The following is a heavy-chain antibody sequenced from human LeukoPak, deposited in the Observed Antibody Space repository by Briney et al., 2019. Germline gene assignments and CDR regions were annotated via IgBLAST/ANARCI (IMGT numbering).Heavy chain of an antibody. Sequence: ASVKVSCKASGYTFNSFGISWVRQAPGQGLEWMGYISAYNGATNYAQKLQGRVTLTTDTSTGTAYMELSNLRSDDRAVYYCARDQVVGATAGTFDYWGQGTLVTVSS. J-gene: IGHJ4*02. CDR3: ARDQVVGATAGTFDY. CDR1: GYTFNSFG. D-gene: IGHD1-26*01. CDR2: ISAYNGAT. V-gene: IGHV1-18*01.